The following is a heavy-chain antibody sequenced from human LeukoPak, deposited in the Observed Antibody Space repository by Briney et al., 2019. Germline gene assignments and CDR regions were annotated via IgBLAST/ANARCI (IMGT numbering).Heavy chain of an antibody. CDR3: VRGQTSTSPGV. CDR2: IYSGGTT. CDR1: GFAVSSSY. D-gene: IGHD5-24*01. V-gene: IGHV3-53*05. Sequence: GGSLRLSCAASGFAVSSSYMSRVRQAPGKGLEWVSIIYSGGTTHYADSVKGRFSISRDSSKNTLYLRMNTLRDEDTAVYYCVRGQTSTSPGVWGQGTTVTVSS. J-gene: IGHJ6*02.